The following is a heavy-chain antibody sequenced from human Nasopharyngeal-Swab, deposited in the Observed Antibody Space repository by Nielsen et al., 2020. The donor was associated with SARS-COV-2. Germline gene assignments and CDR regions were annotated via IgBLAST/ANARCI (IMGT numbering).Heavy chain of an antibody. CDR2: ISGSGGST. J-gene: IGHJ3*02. D-gene: IGHD3-22*01. CDR3: AKGSGYYYDSSGRPGAFDI. Sequence: VRQAPGKGLEWVSAISGSGGSTYYADSVKGRFTISRDNYKNTLYLQMNSLRAEDTAVYYCAKGSGYYYDSSGRPGAFDIWGQGTMVTVSS. V-gene: IGHV3-23*01.